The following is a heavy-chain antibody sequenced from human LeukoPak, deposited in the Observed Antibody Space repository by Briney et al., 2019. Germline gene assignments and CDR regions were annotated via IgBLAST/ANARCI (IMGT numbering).Heavy chain of an antibody. J-gene: IGHJ4*02. CDR3: ARDPSGYFNY. Sequence: ASETLSLTCTVSGGSIRSSYYYWGWIRQPPGKGLEWIGYIYYSGSTNYNPSLKSRVTISVDTSKNQFSLKLSSVTAADTAVYYCARDPSGYFNYWGQGTLATVSS. CDR1: GGSIRSSYYY. D-gene: IGHD3-22*01. V-gene: IGHV4-61*01. CDR2: IYYSGST.